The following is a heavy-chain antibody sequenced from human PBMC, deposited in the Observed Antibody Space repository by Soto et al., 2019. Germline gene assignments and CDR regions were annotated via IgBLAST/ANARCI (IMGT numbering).Heavy chain of an antibody. Sequence: EVQLLGSGGGLVQPGGSLRLSCAASGFTFSSYAMSWVRQAPGKGLEWVSGISGSGVSTHYADSVKGRFTISRDNSKNTLYLQMNSLRAEDTAVYYCAKEVGYSGGYDYFDYWGQGTLVTVSS. V-gene: IGHV3-23*01. CDR2: ISGSGVST. J-gene: IGHJ4*02. CDR3: AKEVGYSGGYDYFDY. D-gene: IGHD6-19*01. CDR1: GFTFSSYA.